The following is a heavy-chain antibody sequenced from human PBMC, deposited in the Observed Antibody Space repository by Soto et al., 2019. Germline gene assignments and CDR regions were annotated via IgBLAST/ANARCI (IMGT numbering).Heavy chain of an antibody. J-gene: IGHJ4*02. CDR1: GGSSSSNY. D-gene: IGHD6-6*01. CDR2: IYYSGST. CDR3: AREHSSSYYFDY. Sequence: PSGALSLTCTVSGGSSSSNYWSWIRQPPGKGLEWIGYIYYSGSTNYNPSLKSRVTISVDTSKNQFSLKLSSVTAADTAVYYCAREHSSSYYFDYWGQGTLVTVSS. V-gene: IGHV4-59*01.